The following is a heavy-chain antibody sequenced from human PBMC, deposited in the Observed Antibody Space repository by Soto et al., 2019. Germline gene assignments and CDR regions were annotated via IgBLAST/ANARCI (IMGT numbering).Heavy chain of an antibody. CDR2: IYYSGST. CDR1: GGSISSYY. Sequence: SETLSLTCTVSGGSISSYYWSWIRQPPGKGLEWIGYIYYSGSTNYNPCLKSRVTISVDTPKNQFSLKLSSVTAADTAVYYCAREGGGPNYYIFHGYYNRAIFDYWGQGNLVTVSS. J-gene: IGHJ4*02. V-gene: IGHV4-59*01. D-gene: IGHD3-9*01. CDR3: AREGGGPNYYIFHGYYNRAIFDY.